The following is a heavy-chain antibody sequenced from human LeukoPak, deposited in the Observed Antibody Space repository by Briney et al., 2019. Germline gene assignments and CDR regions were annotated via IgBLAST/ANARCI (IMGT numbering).Heavy chain of an antibody. J-gene: IGHJ5*02. CDR2: ISGSGGST. CDR1: GFTSSSYA. D-gene: IGHD1-26*01. CDR3: AKSPYSGSYYGVRYNWFDP. Sequence: GGSLRLSCAASGFTSSSYAMSWVRQAPGKGLEWVSAISGSGGSTYYADSVKGRFTISRDNSKNTLYLQMNSLRAEDTAVYYCAKSPYSGSYYGVRYNWFDPWGQGTLVTVSS. V-gene: IGHV3-23*01.